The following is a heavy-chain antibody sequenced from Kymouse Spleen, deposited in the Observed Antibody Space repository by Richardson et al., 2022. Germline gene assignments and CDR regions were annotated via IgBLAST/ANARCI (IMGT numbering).Heavy chain of an antibody. CDR1: GGSISSYY. CDR2: IYYSGST. V-gene: IGHV4-59*01. D-gene: IGHD1-7*01. CDR3: ARDRTGTPFDY. Sequence: QVQLQESGPGLVKPSETLSLTCTVSGGSISSYYWSWIRQPPGKGLEWIGYIYYSGSTNYNPSLKSRVTISVDTSKNQFSLKLSSVTAADTAVYYCARDRTGTPFDYWGQGTLVTVSS. J-gene: IGHJ4*02.